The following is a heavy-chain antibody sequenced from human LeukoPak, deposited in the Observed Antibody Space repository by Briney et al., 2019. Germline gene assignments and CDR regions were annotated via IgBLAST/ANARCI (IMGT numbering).Heavy chain of an antibody. J-gene: IGHJ6*02. CDR2: ISGSSGST. V-gene: IGHV3-23*01. CDR1: GFTFSRYA. D-gene: IGHD5-18*01. Sequence: AGGSLRLSCAASGFTFSRYAMSWVRQAPGKGLEWVSAISGSSGSTYYADSVKGRFTISRDNAKNTLYLQMNSLRAEDTAVYYCARDAVDTANAVWGQGTTVTVSS. CDR3: ARDAVDTANAV.